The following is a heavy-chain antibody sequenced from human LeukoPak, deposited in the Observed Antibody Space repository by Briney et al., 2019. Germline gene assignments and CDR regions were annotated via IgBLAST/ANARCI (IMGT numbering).Heavy chain of an antibody. CDR1: GASIGSYY. CDR2: IYNSGTT. D-gene: IGHD2-2*01. Sequence: PSETLSLTCTVSGASIGSYYWSWIRQPAGKGLEWIGRIYNSGTTNYNPSLKSRVTISVDTSKNQFSLKLSSVTAADTAVYYCARVDIVVVPADLYNWFDPWGQGTLVTVSS. CDR3: ARVDIVVVPADLYNWFDP. J-gene: IGHJ5*02. V-gene: IGHV4-4*07.